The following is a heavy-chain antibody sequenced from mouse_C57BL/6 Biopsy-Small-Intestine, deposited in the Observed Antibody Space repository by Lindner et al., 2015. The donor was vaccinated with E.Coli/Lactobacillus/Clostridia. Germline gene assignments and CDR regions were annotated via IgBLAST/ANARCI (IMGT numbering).Heavy chain of an antibody. Sequence: VQLQESGAELVRPGTSVKMSCKASGYTFTNYWIGWAKQRPGHGLEWIGDIYPGGGYTNYNEKFKGKATLTADKSSSTAYMQFSSLTSEDPAIYYCARSIYEYFDYWGQGTTLTVSS. CDR3: ARSIYEYFDY. J-gene: IGHJ2*01. V-gene: IGHV1-63*01. CDR1: GYTFTNYW. D-gene: IGHD2-3*01. CDR2: IYPGGGYT.